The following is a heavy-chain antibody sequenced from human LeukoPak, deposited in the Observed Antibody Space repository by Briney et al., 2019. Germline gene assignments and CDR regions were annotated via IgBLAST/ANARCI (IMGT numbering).Heavy chain of an antibody. D-gene: IGHD6-19*01. CDR1: GFTFSSYS. Sequence: PGGSLRLSCAASGFTFSSYSMNWVRQAPGKGLEWVSSISSSSYIYYADSVKGRFTISRDNAKNSLYLQMNSLRAEDTAVYYCARGDGSGLPDSDYWGQGTLVTVSS. J-gene: IGHJ4*02. V-gene: IGHV3-21*01. CDR3: ARGDGSGLPDSDY. CDR2: ISSSSYI.